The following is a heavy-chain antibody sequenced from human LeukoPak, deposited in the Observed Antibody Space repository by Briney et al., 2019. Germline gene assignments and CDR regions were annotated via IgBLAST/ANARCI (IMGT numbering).Heavy chain of an antibody. J-gene: IGHJ4*02. CDR2: ISYDGSNK. D-gene: IGHD2-2*01. V-gene: IGHV3-30*04. CDR3: ATPQAGSADDY. CDR1: GFTFSRYG. Sequence: GGSLRLSCAASGFTFSRYGMHWVRQAPGKGLEWVTAISYDGSNKYYADSVKGRFTISRDNSKNTLYVQMNSLRAEDTAVYYCATPQAGSADDYWGQGTLVTVSS.